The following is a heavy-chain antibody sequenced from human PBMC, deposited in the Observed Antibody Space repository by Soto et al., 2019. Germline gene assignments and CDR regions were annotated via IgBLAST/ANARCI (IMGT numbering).Heavy chain of an antibody. V-gene: IGHV4-39*01. CDR2: FYYSENT. J-gene: IGHJ6*02. CDR3: AKLAGYCSGNSCHGDYAMDV. CDR1: GGSISSKSYS. Sequence: QLQLQESGPGLLKPSETLSLTCSVSGGSISSKSYSWGWIRQPPVKGLEWIGTFYYSENTYYNPSLKSRVTISVDTSKNQFSLKLSSVTAADTAVYYCAKLAGYCSGNSCHGDYAMDVWGQGTTVTVSS. D-gene: IGHD2-2*01.